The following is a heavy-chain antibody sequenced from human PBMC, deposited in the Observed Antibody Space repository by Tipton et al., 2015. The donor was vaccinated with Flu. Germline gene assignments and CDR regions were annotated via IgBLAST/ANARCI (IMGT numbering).Heavy chain of an antibody. V-gene: IGHV3-9*01. Sequence: SLRLSCAASGLTFDDFAMHWVRHTPGKGLEWVSGISWNSDRTLYSDSVKGRFTISRDNAKNSLCLQMDRLRAEDTALYYCAKDRGLAAGVYDAWGQGTLVTVSS. D-gene: IGHD2/OR15-2a*01. CDR3: AKDRGLAAGVYDA. J-gene: IGHJ5*02. CDR1: GLTFDDFA. CDR2: ISWNSDRT.